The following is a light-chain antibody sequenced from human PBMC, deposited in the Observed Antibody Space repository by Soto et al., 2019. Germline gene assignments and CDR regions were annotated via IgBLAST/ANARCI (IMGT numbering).Light chain of an antibody. V-gene: IGLV2-23*01. CDR3: CSYAGSSTDVV. CDR2: EGS. CDR1: SSDVGSYNL. J-gene: IGLJ2*01. Sequence: QSALTQPASVSGSPGQSITISSTGTSSDVGSYNLVSWYQQHPGKAPKLMIYEGSKRPSGVSNRFSGSKSGNTASVTISGLQAEDEADYYCCSYAGSSTDVVFGGGTQLTVL.